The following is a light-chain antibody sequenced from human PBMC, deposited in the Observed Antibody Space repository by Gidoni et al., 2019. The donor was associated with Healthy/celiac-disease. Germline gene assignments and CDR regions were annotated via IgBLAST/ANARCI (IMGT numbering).Light chain of an antibody. V-gene: IGLV3-27*01. CDR1: VMAKKY. Sequence: SYELPQPSPVSVSPGQTARITCSGDVMAKKYARWFQQKPGQAPVLVIYKDSERPSGIPERFSGSSSGNTVTLTISGAQVEDEADYYCYSAADNIWVFGGGTKLTVL. CDR3: YSAADNIWV. CDR2: KDS. J-gene: IGLJ3*02.